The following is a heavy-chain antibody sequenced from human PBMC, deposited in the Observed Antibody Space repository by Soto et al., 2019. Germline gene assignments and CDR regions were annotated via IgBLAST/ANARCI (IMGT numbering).Heavy chain of an antibody. CDR2: MYSSGET. V-gene: IGHV4-4*07. Sequence: QVQLQASGPGLVRPSETLSLTCTVSSDSISGIYWTWIRQPAGKGLEWIVRMYSSGETNYNPSLTVRVRMTLDTSKNQFSLKLTSVTAAYTAVYYCARASKCITYFDCFAWLDYWGQGTLVTVSS. D-gene: IGHD3-9*01. J-gene: IGHJ4*02. CDR1: SDSISGIY. CDR3: ARASKCITYFDCFAWLDY.